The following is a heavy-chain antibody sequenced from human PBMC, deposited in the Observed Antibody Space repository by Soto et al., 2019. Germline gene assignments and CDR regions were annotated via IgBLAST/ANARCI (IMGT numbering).Heavy chain of an antibody. D-gene: IGHD3-22*01. J-gene: IGHJ4*02. Sequence: ASVKVSCKSSGYTFTSYAMHWVRQAPGQRLEWMGWINAGNGNTKYSQKFQGRVTIPRDTSASTAYMELSSLRSEDTAVYYCATDYYDTTPGYWSQGTLVTVSS. CDR3: ATDYYDTTPGY. CDR1: GYTFTSYA. CDR2: INAGNGNT. V-gene: IGHV1-3*01.